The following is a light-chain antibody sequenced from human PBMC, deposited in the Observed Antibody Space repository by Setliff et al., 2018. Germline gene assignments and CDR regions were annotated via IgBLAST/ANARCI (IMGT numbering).Light chain of an antibody. Sequence: LTQPAAVSGSPGQSITISCTGTSSDVGGYDYVSWYQQHPGKAPKLMIYEVSKRPSGVSDRFSGSKSANTASLTISGLQTEDEADYYCLSYTSKTTHALFGGGTKVTVL. CDR1: SSDVGGYDY. CDR2: EVS. J-gene: IGLJ2*01. V-gene: IGLV2-14*01. CDR3: LSYTSKTTHAL.